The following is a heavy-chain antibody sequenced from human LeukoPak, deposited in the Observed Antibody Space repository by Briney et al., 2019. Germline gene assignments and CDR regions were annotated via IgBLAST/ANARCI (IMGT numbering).Heavy chain of an antibody. D-gene: IGHD5-12*01. CDR3: ARDISTIVDIEATILDY. CDR2: TYYRSKWYN. Sequence: SQTLSLTCAISGDSVSSNSAAWNWIRQSPSRGLEWLGRTYYRSKWYNDYAVSVKSRITINPDTSKNQFSLQLNSVTPEDTAVYYCARDISTIVDIEATILDYWGQGTLVTVSS. V-gene: IGHV6-1*01. J-gene: IGHJ4*02. CDR1: GDSVSSNSAA.